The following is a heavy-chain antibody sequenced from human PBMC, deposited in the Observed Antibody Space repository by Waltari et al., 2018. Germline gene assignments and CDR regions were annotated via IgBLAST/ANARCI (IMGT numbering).Heavy chain of an antibody. CDR1: GASFSGYF. CDR2: IHYVGST. CDR3: ARYGEVPPNYFFDF. D-gene: IGHD2-21*01. J-gene: IGHJ4*01. Sequence: QVQLHQWGAGLLKPSETLSLTCAVSGASFSGYFWRWLRQPPGKGREWLGAIHYVGSTNYKPSLKSRLSLSVDTTKKHFSLRLTSVTAADTGMYFCARYGEVPPNYFFDFWGQGIRVTVSS. V-gene: IGHV4-34*01.